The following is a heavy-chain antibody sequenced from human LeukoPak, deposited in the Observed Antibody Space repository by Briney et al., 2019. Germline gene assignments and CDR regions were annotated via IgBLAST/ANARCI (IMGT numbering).Heavy chain of an antibody. CDR2: INPSGGST. CDR1: GYTFINYG. J-gene: IGHJ4*02. Sequence: ASVKVSCKASGYTFINYGISWVRQAPGQGLEWMGIINPSGGSTSYAQKFQGRVTMTRDTSTSTVYMELSSLRSEDTAVYYCALGGFLEWKPFDYWGQGTLVTVSS. V-gene: IGHV1-46*01. CDR3: ALGGFLEWKPFDY. D-gene: IGHD3-3*01.